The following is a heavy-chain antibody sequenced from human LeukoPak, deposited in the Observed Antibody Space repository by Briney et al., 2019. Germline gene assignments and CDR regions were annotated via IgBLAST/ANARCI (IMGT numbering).Heavy chain of an antibody. CDR2: INSDGSST. D-gene: IGHD3-22*01. CDR3: VSRYSSGYYYADY. V-gene: IGHV3-74*01. Sequence: PGVSLRLSCAASGFTVSSYWMHWVRQAPGKGLVWVSRINSDGSSTNYADSVKGRFTISRDNAKNTLYLQMNSLRAEDTAVYYCVSRYSSGYYYADYWGQGTLVTVSS. J-gene: IGHJ4*02. CDR1: GFTVSSYW.